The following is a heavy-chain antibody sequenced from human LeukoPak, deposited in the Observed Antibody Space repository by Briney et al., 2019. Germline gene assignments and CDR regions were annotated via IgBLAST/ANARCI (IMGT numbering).Heavy chain of an antibody. CDR2: INHSGST. Sequence: SETLSLTCAVYGGSFSGYYWSWIRQPPGKGLEWIGEINHSGSTNYNPSLKSRVTISVDTSKNQFSLKLSSVTAADTAVYYCARVSKFRLYCYDSSGYYLDYWGQGTLVTVSS. J-gene: IGHJ4*02. V-gene: IGHV4-34*01. D-gene: IGHD3-22*01. CDR1: GGSFSGYY. CDR3: ARVSKFRLYCYDSSGYYLDY.